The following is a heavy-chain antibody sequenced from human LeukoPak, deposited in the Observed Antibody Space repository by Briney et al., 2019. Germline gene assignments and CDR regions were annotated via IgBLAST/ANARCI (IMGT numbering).Heavy chain of an antibody. D-gene: IGHD6-19*01. CDR1: GFRFNIYG. Sequence: GGSLRLSCAASGFRFNIYGMSWVRQAPGKGLEWVSGISGSGGTTYYADSVKGRFTISRDNSKNTLFLQMHSLRAEDTALYYCAKRNQWLAIGVPFVWGQGTMVTVSS. CDR2: ISGSGGTT. J-gene: IGHJ3*01. CDR3: AKRNQWLAIGVPFV. V-gene: IGHV3-23*01.